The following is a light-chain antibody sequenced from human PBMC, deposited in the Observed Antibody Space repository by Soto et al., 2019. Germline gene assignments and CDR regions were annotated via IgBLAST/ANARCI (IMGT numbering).Light chain of an antibody. CDR3: CSYAGSSTYV. V-gene: IGLV2-23*01. CDR2: EGS. CDR1: SSDVGSYNL. Sequence: QSVLTQPASVSRSPGQSITISCTGTSSDVGSYNLVSWYQQHPGKAPKLMIYEGSKRPSGVSNRFSGSKSGNTASLTISGLQAEDEADYYCCSYAGSSTYVFGTRTKVTV. J-gene: IGLJ1*01.